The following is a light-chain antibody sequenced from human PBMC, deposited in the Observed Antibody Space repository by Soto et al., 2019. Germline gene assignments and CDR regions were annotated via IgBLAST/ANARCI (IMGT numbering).Light chain of an antibody. CDR3: SSYTSSRAYV. V-gene: IGLV2-14*01. CDR1: SSDVGGYNY. CDR2: EVS. J-gene: IGLJ1*01. Sequence: SVPTHPAPGSASPAQSITISCTGTSSDVGGYNYVSWYPQQSGKAPKLMIHEVSNRPSGVSNRFSGSKSGNTASLTISGLQAEDEADYYCSSYTSSRAYVFGIGTKVTVL.